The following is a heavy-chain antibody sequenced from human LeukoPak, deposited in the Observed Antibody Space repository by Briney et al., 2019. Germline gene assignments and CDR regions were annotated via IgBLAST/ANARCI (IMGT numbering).Heavy chain of an antibody. V-gene: IGHV4-4*07. D-gene: IGHD6-6*01. CDR3: AAYSSSSRAFDY. J-gene: IGHJ4*02. Sequence: PSETLSLTCTVSGGSVSSYYWSWIRQPAGKGLEWIGRIYTSGSTNYNPSLKSRVTMSVDTSKNQFSLKLSSVTAADTAVYYCAAYSSSSRAFDYWGQGTLVTVSS. CDR2: IYTSGST. CDR1: GGSVSSYY.